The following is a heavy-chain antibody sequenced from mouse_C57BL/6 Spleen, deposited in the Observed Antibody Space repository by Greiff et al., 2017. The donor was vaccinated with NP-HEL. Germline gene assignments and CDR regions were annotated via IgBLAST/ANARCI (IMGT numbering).Heavy chain of an antibody. CDR2: ISYDGSN. Sequence: EVQLQESGPGLVKPSQSLSLTCSVTGYSITSGYYWNWIRQFPGNKLEWMGYISYDGSNNYNPSLKNRISITRDTSKNQFFLKLNSVTTEDTATYYCARDPGGLYRGYFDYWGQGTTLTVSS. D-gene: IGHD1-1*02. V-gene: IGHV3-6*01. CDR3: ARDPGGLYRGYFDY. CDR1: GYSITSGYY. J-gene: IGHJ2*01.